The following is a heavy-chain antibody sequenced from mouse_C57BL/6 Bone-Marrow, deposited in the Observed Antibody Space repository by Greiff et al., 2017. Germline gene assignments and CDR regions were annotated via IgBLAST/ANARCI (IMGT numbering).Heavy chain of an antibody. V-gene: IGHV5-4*01. CDR3: ARDDGYDVRFAY. J-gene: IGHJ3*01. CDR2: ISDGGSYT. Sequence: EVKLVESGGGLVKPGGSLKLSCAASGFTFSSYAMSWVRQTPEKRLEWVATISDGGSYTYYPDNVKGRFTISRDNAKNNLYLQMSHLKSEDTAMYYCARDDGYDVRFAYWGQGTLVTVSA. D-gene: IGHD2-2*01. CDR1: GFTFSSYA.